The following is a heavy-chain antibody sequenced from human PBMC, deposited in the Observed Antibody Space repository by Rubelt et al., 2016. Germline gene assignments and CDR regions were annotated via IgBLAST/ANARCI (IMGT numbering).Heavy chain of an antibody. V-gene: IGHV4-39*01. CDR3: ARHAFIVTTGSFWDF. J-gene: IGHJ4*02. D-gene: IGHD4-17*01. Sequence: QLQLQESGPGLVKPSETLSLTCTVSGGSISSSSYYWGWIRQPPGKGLEWIGSSYYSGSTYYNPSLKSRVTISVDTAKNQFSLKLGAVTAADTAVYYCARHAFIVTTGSFWDFWGQGTLVTVSS. CDR1: GGSISSSSYY. CDR2: SYYSGST.